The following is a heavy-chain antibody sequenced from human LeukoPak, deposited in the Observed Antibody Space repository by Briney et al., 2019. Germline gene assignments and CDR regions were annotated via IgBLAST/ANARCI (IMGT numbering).Heavy chain of an antibody. CDR1: GDSITSYY. V-gene: IGHV4-59*01. J-gene: IGHJ4*02. CDR2: IHHTGKN. CDR3: AKWHERLLAFDS. Sequence: SEILSLTCTVSGDSITSYYWNWVRQSPEKGLEWIGYIHHTGKNYYNPSLKSRITMSVDTSKSQFFLKLSSVTAADTAVYYCAKWHERLLAFDSWGQGTLVTVSS. D-gene: IGHD1-1*01.